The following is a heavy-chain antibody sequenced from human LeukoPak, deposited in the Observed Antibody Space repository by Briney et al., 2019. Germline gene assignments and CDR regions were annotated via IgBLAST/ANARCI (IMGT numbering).Heavy chain of an antibody. CDR2: INPSGGST. V-gene: IGHV1-46*01. Sequence: EASVKVSCKASGYTFTSYAMNWVRQAPGQGLEWMGIINPSGGSTPHAQKFQGRVTITRDTSTSTLYMELSSLRSEDTAVYYCARDQAAVTTPLDWSFALWGRGTLVTVSS. CDR3: ARDQAAVTTPLDWSFAL. J-gene: IGHJ2*01. CDR1: GYTFTSYA. D-gene: IGHD4-17*01.